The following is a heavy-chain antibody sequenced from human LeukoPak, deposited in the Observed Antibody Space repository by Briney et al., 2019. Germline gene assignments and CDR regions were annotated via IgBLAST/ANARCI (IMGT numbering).Heavy chain of an antibody. CDR1: GFTFDDYA. J-gene: IGHJ4*02. Sequence: GGSLRLSCAASGFTFDDYAMPWVRQAPGKGLEWVSGISWNSGSIGYADSVKGRFTISRDNAKNSLYLQMNSLRAEDTALYYCAKGIPYYFDYWGQGTLVTVSS. CDR3: AKGIPYYFDY. CDR2: ISWNSGSI. V-gene: IGHV3-9*01.